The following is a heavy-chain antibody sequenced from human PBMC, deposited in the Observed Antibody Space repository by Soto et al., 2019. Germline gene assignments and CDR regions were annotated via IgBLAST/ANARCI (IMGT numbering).Heavy chain of an antibody. D-gene: IGHD1-26*01. CDR1: GFIFTSYS. V-gene: IGHV3-48*02. CDR3: ARDLSYAFDY. J-gene: IGHJ4*02. Sequence: EVQLVESGGGLVQPGGSLRLSCAASGFIFTSYSMNWVRQAPGKGLEWLSYIRIDSNHIGYADSVRGRFTISSDIAKNSLYLQMNILRDEDTAVYYCARDLSYAFDYWGQGTLVTVSS. CDR2: IRIDSNHI.